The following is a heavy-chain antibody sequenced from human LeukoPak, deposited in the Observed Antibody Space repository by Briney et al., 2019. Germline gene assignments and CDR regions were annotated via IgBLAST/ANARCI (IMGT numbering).Heavy chain of an antibody. V-gene: IGHV4-34*01. Sequence: SETLSLTCAAYGGSFSGYYWSWIRQPTGKGLEWIGEINHSGSTNYNPSLKSRVTISVDTSKNQFSLKLSSVTAAATAVYYCARGGAAAGTRLGRRFDPWGQGTLVTVFS. CDR1: GGSFSGYY. D-gene: IGHD6-13*01. CDR3: ARGGAAAGTRLGRRFDP. J-gene: IGHJ5*02. CDR2: INHSGST.